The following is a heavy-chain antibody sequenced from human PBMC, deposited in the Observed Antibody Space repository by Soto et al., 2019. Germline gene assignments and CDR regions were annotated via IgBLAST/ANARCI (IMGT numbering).Heavy chain of an antibody. J-gene: IGHJ4*02. D-gene: IGHD6-19*01. CDR3: ERVVAVAGGDFDY. CDR2: IYYSGST. Sequence: QVQLQESGPGLVKPSQTLSLTCTVSGGSISSGGYYWSWIRQHPGKGLEWIGYIYYSGSTYYNPSLKSRVTISVDTSKNQCSLKLSSVTAADTAVYYCERVVAVAGGDFDYWGQGTLVTVSS. V-gene: IGHV4-31*03. CDR1: GGSISSGGYY.